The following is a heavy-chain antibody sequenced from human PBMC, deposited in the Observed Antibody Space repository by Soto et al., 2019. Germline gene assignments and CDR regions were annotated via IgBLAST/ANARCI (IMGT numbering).Heavy chain of an antibody. D-gene: IGHD7-27*01. CDR2: IYYSGST. J-gene: IGHJ4*02. CDR1: GGSISSYY. CDR3: ARVATGDDGY. V-gene: IGHV4-59*01. Sequence: SLTCTVSGGSISSYYWSWIRQPPGKGLEWIGYIYYSGSTNYNPSLKSRVTISVDTSKNQFSLKLSSVTAADTAVYYCARVATGDDGYWGQGTLVTVSS.